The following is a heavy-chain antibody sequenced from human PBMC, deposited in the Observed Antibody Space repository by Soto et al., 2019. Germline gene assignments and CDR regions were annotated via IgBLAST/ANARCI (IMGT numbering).Heavy chain of an antibody. CDR2: IYWDDDK. V-gene: IGHV2-5*02. J-gene: IGHJ3*01. CDR1: GFSLTTRGVG. Sequence: SGPTLVNPTETLTLTCTFSGFSLTTRGVGVGWIRQPPGKALEWLAVIYWDDDKRYSPSLKTRLILTKDTPKNQVVLTMTNMDSVDTATYFCAHIVITFGGVVADDAFDVCGQGTMVTVSS. CDR3: AHIVITFGGVVADDAFDV. D-gene: IGHD3-16*02.